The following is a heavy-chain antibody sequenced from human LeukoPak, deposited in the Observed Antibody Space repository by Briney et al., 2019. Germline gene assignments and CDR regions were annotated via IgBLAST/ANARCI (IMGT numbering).Heavy chain of an antibody. CDR1: GFTVNSNY. V-gene: IGHV3-66*01. CDR3: ARVGETHAFDI. J-gene: IGHJ3*02. Sequence: GGSLRLSCAASGFTVNSNYMSWVRQAPGKGLEWVSVIYSGGSTYYADSVKGRFTISRDNSKNTLYLQMNSLRAEDTAVYYCARVGETHAFDIWGQGTMVTVSS. CDR2: IYSGGST. D-gene: IGHD3-10*01.